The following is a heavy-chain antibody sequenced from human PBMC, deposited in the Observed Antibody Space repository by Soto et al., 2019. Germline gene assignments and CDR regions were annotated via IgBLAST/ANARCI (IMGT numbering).Heavy chain of an antibody. CDR1: GYTFTSYG. CDR2: ISAYNGNT. D-gene: IGHD3-22*01. Sequence: ASVKVSCKASGYTFTSYGISWVRQAPGQGLEWMGWISAYNGNTNYAQKLQGRVTMTTDTSTSTAYMELRSLRSDDTAVYYCARDSSGYLIGSELPTNWFDPWGQGTLVTVSS. J-gene: IGHJ5*02. V-gene: IGHV1-18*01. CDR3: ARDSSGYLIGSELPTNWFDP.